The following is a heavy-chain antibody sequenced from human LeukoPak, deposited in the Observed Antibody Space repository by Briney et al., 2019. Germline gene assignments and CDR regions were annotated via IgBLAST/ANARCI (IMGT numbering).Heavy chain of an antibody. CDR3: AKDIYGDYYYGMDV. CDR1: GFTFDDYA. D-gene: IGHD4-17*01. J-gene: IGHJ6*02. Sequence: GGSLRLSCAASGFTFDDYAMHWLRQAPGKGLEWVSGISWNSGSIGYADSVKGRFTISRDNAKNSLYLQMNSLRAEDTALYYCAKDIYGDYYYGMDVWGQGTTVTVSS. V-gene: IGHV3-9*01. CDR2: ISWNSGSI.